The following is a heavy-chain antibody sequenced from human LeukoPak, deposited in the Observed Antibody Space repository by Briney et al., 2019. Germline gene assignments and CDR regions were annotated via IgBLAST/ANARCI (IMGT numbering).Heavy chain of an antibody. D-gene: IGHD3-10*01. Sequence: ASVKVSCKASGYTFTSYGISWVRQAPGQGLEWMGWISAYNGNTNYAQKLQGRVTMTTDTSTSTAYMELRSLRSDDTAVYYCARTGDGSGSYYSNWFDPWGQGTLVTVSS. CDR3: ARTGDGSGSYYSNWFDP. J-gene: IGHJ5*02. V-gene: IGHV1-18*01. CDR1: GYTFTSYG. CDR2: ISAYNGNT.